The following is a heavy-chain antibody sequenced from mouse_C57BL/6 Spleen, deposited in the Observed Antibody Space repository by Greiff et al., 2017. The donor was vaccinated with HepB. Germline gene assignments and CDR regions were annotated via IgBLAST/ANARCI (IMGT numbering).Heavy chain of an antibody. V-gene: IGHV14-2*01. D-gene: IGHD2-4*01. CDR3: ARAMIYYDYDVGAWFAY. CDR1: GFNIKDYY. J-gene: IGHJ3*01. CDR2: IDPEDGET. Sequence: EVKLMESGAELVKPGASVKLSCTASGFNIKDYYMHWVKQRTEQGLEWIGRIDPEDGETKYAPKFQGKATITADTSSNTAYLQLSSLTSEDTAVYYCARAMIYYDYDVGAWFAYWGQGTLVTVSA.